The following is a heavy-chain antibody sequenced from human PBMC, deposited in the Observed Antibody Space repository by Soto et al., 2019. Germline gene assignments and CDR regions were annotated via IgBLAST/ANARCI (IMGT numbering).Heavy chain of an antibody. CDR1: GYTLTELS. CDR3: ATESGQLVFGAFDI. D-gene: IGHD3-16*01. CDR2: FDPEDGET. J-gene: IGHJ3*02. V-gene: IGHV1-24*01. Sequence: ASVKVSCKVSGYTLTELSMHWVRQAPGKGLEWMGGFDPEDGETIYAQKFQGRVTMTEDTSTDTAYMELSSLRSEDTVVYYCATESGQLVFGAFDIWGQGTMVTVSS.